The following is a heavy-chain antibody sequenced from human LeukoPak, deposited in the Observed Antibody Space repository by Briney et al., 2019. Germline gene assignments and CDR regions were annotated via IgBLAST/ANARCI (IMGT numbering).Heavy chain of an antibody. Sequence: ASVKVSCKASGYTFIGYYMHWVRQAPGQGLEWMGWINPNSGGTNYAQKFQGRVTMTRDTSISTAYMELSRLRSDDTAVYYCARDQPPGSSYYYYYMDVWGKGTTVTVSS. V-gene: IGHV1-2*02. CDR3: ARDQPPGSSYYYYYMDV. J-gene: IGHJ6*03. CDR2: INPNSGGT. CDR1: GYTFIGYY. D-gene: IGHD1-14*01.